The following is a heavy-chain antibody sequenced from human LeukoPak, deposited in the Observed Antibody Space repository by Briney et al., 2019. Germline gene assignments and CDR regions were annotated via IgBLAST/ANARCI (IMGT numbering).Heavy chain of an antibody. CDR2: ISYDGTNK. J-gene: IGHJ4*02. Sequence: GRSLRLSCAASGFTFSSYGMHWVRQAPGKGLEWVAVISYDGTNKYYADSVRSRFTISRDNSKDTLFLQMNSLRGEDTAVYYCAKDMTPLRPSSWYYFDYWGQGTLVTVSS. CDR3: AKDMTPLRPSSWYYFDY. V-gene: IGHV3-30*18. D-gene: IGHD6-13*01. CDR1: GFTFSSYG.